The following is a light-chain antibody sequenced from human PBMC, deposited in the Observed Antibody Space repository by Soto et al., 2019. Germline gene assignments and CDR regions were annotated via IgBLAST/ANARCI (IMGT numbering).Light chain of an antibody. CDR2: KVS. Sequence: EVVMTQSPLSLPVTLGQPASISWRPNQSLVHSDGIAYFSWFQQRPGRSPRRLIYKVSNRDSGVPARFSGSGSGTDFALKISRVEAEDVGVYYCMQGTHWPITFGQGTRLEIK. CDR3: MQGTHWPIT. CDR1: QSLVHSDGIAY. J-gene: IGKJ5*01. V-gene: IGKV2-30*02.